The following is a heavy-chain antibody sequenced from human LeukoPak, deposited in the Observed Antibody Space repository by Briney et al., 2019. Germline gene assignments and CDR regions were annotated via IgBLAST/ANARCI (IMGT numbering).Heavy chain of an antibody. J-gene: IGHJ4*02. CDR3: ARAPNGGLPGGY. Sequence: GASVKVSCKASGYTFTTYYIHWVRQAPGQGLERLGIINPSDGSTRYAEKFQGRVAMSRDTSTSTVYMDLSSLRSEDTAVYYCARAPNGGLPGGYWGQGTLVTVSS. D-gene: IGHD7-27*01. V-gene: IGHV1-46*01. CDR1: GYTFTTYY. CDR2: INPSDGST.